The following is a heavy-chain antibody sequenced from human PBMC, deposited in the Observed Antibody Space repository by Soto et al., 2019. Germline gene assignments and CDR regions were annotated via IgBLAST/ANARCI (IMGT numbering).Heavy chain of an antibody. Sequence: QVQLQESGPGLVKPSQTLSLTCTVSGGSISVGVYYWNWIRQLPGKGPEWIGYPYHTGSTYYNPSLERRVTITVDPSKTQFSLRLSSVTAADTAVYYCARIGNPDASLYFDYWGQGTLVTVSS. D-gene: IGHD2-2*01. CDR1: GGSISVGVYY. J-gene: IGHJ4*02. CDR3: ARIGNPDASLYFDY. CDR2: PYHTGST. V-gene: IGHV4-31*03.